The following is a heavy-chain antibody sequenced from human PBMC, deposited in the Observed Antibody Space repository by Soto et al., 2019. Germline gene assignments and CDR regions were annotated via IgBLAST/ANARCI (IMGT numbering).Heavy chain of an antibody. J-gene: IGHJ5*02. D-gene: IGHD6-19*01. Sequence: GSLRLSCAASGYTFSDYYMSWIRQAPGKGLEWVSYISSSSSYTNYADSVKGRFTISRDNAKNSLYLQMNSLRAEDTAVYYCARALGIAVAAGWFDPWGQGTLVSVSS. CDR1: GYTFSDYY. V-gene: IGHV3-11*06. CDR3: ARALGIAVAAGWFDP. CDR2: ISSSSSYT.